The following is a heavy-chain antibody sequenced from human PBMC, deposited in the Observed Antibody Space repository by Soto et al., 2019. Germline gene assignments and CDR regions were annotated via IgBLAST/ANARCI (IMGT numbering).Heavy chain of an antibody. D-gene: IGHD2-21*02. J-gene: IGHJ4*02. CDR2: ISGSGVDK. CDR3: AIGGAYCYGDCTRAH. V-gene: IGHV3-23*04. CDR1: GFTFSIYG. Sequence: EVQVVQSGGGSVQPGGSLRLSCEASGFTFSIYGMTWVRQAPGKGLAWVAGISGSGVDKKYADSVKGPFIIARDNSMNKTYLQMNNLRVEDTAVYFCAIGGAYCYGDCTRAHWGQGTLVTVSS.